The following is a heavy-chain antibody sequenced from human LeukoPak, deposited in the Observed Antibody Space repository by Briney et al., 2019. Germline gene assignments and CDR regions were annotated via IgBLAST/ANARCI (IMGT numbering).Heavy chain of an antibody. D-gene: IGHD3-3*01. CDR3: AKDSRGGTIFGVGR. CDR1: GFTFSSYW. CDR2: IKQDGSEK. J-gene: IGHJ4*02. V-gene: IGHV3-7*01. Sequence: GGSLRLSCAASGFTFSSYWMSWVRQAPGKGLEWVANIKQDGSEKYYVDSVKGRFTISRDNAKNTVYLQMNSLRAEDTAVYHCAKDSRGGTIFGVGRGGQGTPVTVPS.